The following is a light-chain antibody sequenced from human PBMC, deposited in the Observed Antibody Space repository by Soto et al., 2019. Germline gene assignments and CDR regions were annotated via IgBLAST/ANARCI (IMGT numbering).Light chain of an antibody. CDR2: EVN. J-gene: IGLJ3*02. CDR3: TSFTSSLTWV. Sequence: QSALTQPASVSGSPGQSITISCTGTSSDVGGYNYVSWFQQHPGEAPKLIIYEVNNRPSGLSDRFSASKSGNTASLTISGLQAEDEADYYCTSFTSSLTWVFGGGTKLTVL. V-gene: IGLV2-14*01. CDR1: SSDVGGYNY.